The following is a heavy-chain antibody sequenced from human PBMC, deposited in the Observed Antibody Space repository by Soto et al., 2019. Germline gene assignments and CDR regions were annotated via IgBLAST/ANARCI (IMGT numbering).Heavy chain of an antibody. V-gene: IGHV1-69*01. CDR1: GGPFSSYA. CDR3: ARDRSSTPCYTDYYYYGMDV. CDR2: IIPIFGTA. J-gene: IGHJ6*02. D-gene: IGHD2-2*02. Sequence: SVKVSCNASGGPFSSYAISWVRQAPGQGLEWMGGIIPIFGTANYAQKFQGRVTITADESTSTAYMELSSLRSEDTAVYYCARDRSSTPCYTDYYYYGMDVCGQRTTVTVSS.